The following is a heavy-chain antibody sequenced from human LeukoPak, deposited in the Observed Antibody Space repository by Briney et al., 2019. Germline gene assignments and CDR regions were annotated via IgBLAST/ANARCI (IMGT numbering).Heavy chain of an antibody. V-gene: IGHV1-69*13. CDR2: IIPIFGTA. CDR3: ARYYSGWYYFDY. CDR1: GGTFSSYA. Sequence: RRASVKVSCKASGGTFSSYAISWVRQAPGQGLEWMGGIIPIFGTANYAQKFQGGVTITADESTSTAYMELSSLRSEDTAVYYCARYYSGWYYFDYWGQGTLVTVSS. D-gene: IGHD6-19*01. J-gene: IGHJ4*02.